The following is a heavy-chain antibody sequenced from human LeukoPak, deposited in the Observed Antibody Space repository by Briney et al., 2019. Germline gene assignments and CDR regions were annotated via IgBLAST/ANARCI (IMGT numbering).Heavy chain of an antibody. D-gene: IGHD2-15*01. CDR2: ISYDGSNK. V-gene: IGHV3-30*18. Sequence: GGSLRLSCAASGCTFSSYGMHWVRQAPGKGLEWVAVISYDGSNKYYADSVKGRFTISRDNSKNTLYLQMNSLRAEDTAVYYCAKDLEDIVVVVAATLTNYYYYGMDVWGKGTTVTVSS. J-gene: IGHJ6*04. CDR3: AKDLEDIVVVVAATLTNYYYYGMDV. CDR1: GCTFSSYG.